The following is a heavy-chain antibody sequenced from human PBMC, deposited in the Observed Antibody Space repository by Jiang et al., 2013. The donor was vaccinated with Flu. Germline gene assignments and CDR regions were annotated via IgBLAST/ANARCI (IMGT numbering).Heavy chain of an antibody. CDR3: ARDSGSGVDY. Sequence: YADSVKGRFTISRDNAGNTLFLQMNSLRGEDTAVYYCARDSGSGVDYWGQGILVTVSS. D-gene: IGHD3-10*01. J-gene: IGHJ4*02. V-gene: IGHV3-74*01.